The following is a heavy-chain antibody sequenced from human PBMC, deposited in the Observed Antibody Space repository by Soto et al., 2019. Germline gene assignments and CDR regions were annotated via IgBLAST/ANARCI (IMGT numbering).Heavy chain of an antibody. CDR1: GDSITSDKW. Sequence: SETLSLTCAVSGDSITSDKWWSWIRQPPGKGMQWIGEIYHSGSTKYNPSLKSRVIISEDKSKNQFSLKLSSVTAADTAVYYCARGEPQQQQDYWGQGTLVTVSS. CDR2: IYHSGST. J-gene: IGHJ4*02. D-gene: IGHD6-13*01. V-gene: IGHV4-4*02. CDR3: ARGEPQQQQDY.